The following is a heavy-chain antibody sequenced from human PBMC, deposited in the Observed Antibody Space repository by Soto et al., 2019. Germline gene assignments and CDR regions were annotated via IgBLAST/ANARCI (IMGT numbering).Heavy chain of an antibody. V-gene: IGHV1-69*06. D-gene: IGHD2-2*01. J-gene: IGHJ4*02. CDR1: GGTFSSYA. CDR2: IIPSFGTA. Sequence: QVQLVQSGAEVKKPGSSVNVSCKASGGTFSSYAISWVRQAPGQGLEWMGGIIPSFGTANYAQKFQGRVTITADKSTSTAYMELSRLRSEDTAVYYCAIICSSNSCPPDYWGQRTLVTVSS. CDR3: AIICSSNSCPPDY.